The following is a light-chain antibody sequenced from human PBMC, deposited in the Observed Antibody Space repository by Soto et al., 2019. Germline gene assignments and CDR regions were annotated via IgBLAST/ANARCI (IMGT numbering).Light chain of an antibody. CDR1: QSLNKC. Sequence: DIQMTQSPSSLSASVGDSVTITCRASQSLNKCLNWYQHKPGKAPSLLIYGASSLHSGVPARFSGAGGGTYFTLTINSLQPEDSATYYCQQTYNTPGTFGRGTKVEI. V-gene: IGKV1-39*01. J-gene: IGKJ1*01. CDR3: QQTYNTPGT. CDR2: GAS.